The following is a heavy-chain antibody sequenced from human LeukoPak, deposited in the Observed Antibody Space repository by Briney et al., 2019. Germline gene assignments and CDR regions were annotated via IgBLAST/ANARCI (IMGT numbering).Heavy chain of an antibody. Sequence: SETLSLTCAVYGGSFSGYYWSWIRQPPGKGLEWIGEINHSGSTNYNPSLKSRVTISVDTSKNQFSLKLSSVTAADTAVYYCASQTLTYSSGWYRPYYYYGMDVWGQGTTVTVSS. V-gene: IGHV4-34*01. CDR3: ASQTLTYSSGWYRPYYYYGMDV. CDR2: INHSGST. J-gene: IGHJ6*02. CDR1: GGSFSGYY. D-gene: IGHD6-19*01.